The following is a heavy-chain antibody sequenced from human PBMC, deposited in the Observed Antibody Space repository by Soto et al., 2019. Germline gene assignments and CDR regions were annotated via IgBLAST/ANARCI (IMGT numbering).Heavy chain of an antibody. Sequence: SETLSLTCAVYGGSFSGYYWSWIRQPPGKGLEWIGEINHSGSTNCNPSLKSRVTISVDTSKNQFSLKLSSVTAADTAVYYCARGGLRYFDWLLGFDYWGQGTLVTVSS. V-gene: IGHV4-34*01. D-gene: IGHD3-9*01. J-gene: IGHJ4*02. CDR2: INHSGST. CDR1: GGSFSGYY. CDR3: ARGGLRYFDWLLGFDY.